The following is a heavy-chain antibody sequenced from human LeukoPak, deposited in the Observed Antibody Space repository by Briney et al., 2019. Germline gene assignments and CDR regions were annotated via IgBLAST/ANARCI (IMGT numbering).Heavy chain of an antibody. V-gene: IGHV4-34*01. CDR3: ARVPIAAASVDY. J-gene: IGHJ4*02. CDR1: GGSFSGYY. D-gene: IGHD6-13*01. Sequence: SETLPLTCAVYGGSFSGYYWSWIRQPPGKGLEWIGEINHSGSTNYNPSLKSRVTISVDTSKNQFSLKLSSVTAADTAVYYCARVPIAAASVDYWGQGTLVTVSS. CDR2: INHSGST.